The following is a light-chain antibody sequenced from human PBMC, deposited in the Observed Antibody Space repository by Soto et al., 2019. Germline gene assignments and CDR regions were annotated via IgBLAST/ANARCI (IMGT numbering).Light chain of an antibody. Sequence: EIVMTQSPPSLTVTPGEPASISCRSSQRLLHSNGNNFLDWYLQKPGQSPQLLIYLGSNRASGVPDRVSGSAAGTDFTLNISRVEAEDVGVYYCMQALQTPYTFGHGTKVDIK. CDR3: MQALQTPYT. CDR2: LGS. J-gene: IGKJ2*01. CDR1: QRLLHSNGNNF. V-gene: IGKV2-28*01.